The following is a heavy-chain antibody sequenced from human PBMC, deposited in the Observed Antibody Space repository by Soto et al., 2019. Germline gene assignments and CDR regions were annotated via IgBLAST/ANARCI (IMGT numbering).Heavy chain of an antibody. Sequence: GGSLRLSCAASGFTFSSYGMHWVRQAPGKGLEWVAVISYDGSNKYYADSVKGRFTISRDNSKNTLYLQMNGLRAEDTAVYYCAKGGKYCISTSCLYYFDYWGQGTLVTVAS. J-gene: IGHJ4*02. CDR1: GFTFSSYG. CDR3: AKGGKYCISTSCLYYFDY. V-gene: IGHV3-30*18. CDR2: ISYDGSNK. D-gene: IGHD2-2*01.